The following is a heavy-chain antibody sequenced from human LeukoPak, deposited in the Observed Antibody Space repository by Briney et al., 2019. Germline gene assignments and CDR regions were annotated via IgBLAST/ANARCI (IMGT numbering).Heavy chain of an antibody. CDR3: ARQRNYGHYFDY. J-gene: IGHJ4*02. Sequence: SETLSLTCTVSGGSISSSSYYWGWIRQPPGKGLEWIGSIYYSGSTYYNPSLKSRVTISVDTSKNQFSLKLSSVTAADTAVYYCARQRNYGHYFDYWGQGTLVTVFS. V-gene: IGHV4-39*07. D-gene: IGHD1-7*01. CDR1: GGSISSSSYY. CDR2: IYYSGST.